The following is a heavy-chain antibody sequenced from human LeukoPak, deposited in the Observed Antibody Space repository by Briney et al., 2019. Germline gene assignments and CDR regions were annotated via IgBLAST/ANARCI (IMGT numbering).Heavy chain of an antibody. CDR3: ARTTSLTASGYDC. V-gene: IGHV1-8*03. Sequence: ASVKVSCKTSGYTFTTYHINWVRQATGQGLEWLGWMNPYNGDRGYAQKFQGSLSITSDTSISTAYMELSSLKSDDTAAYFCARTTSLTASGYDCWGQGTLVTVSS. CDR1: GYTFTTYH. D-gene: IGHD4-17*01. J-gene: IGHJ4*02. CDR2: MNPYNGDR.